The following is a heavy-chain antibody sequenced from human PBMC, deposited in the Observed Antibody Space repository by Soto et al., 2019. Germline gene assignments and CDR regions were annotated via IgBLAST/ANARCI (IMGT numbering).Heavy chain of an antibody. Sequence: SETLSLTCAVSGGSISSGGYSWSWIRQPPGKGLEWIGYIYHSGSTYYNPSLKSRVTISVDTSKNQFSLKLSSVTAADTAVYYCARAGTAMVTLDYWGQGTLVTVSS. D-gene: IGHD5-18*01. CDR2: IYHSGST. CDR1: GGSISSGGYS. V-gene: IGHV4-30-2*01. CDR3: ARAGTAMVTLDY. J-gene: IGHJ4*02.